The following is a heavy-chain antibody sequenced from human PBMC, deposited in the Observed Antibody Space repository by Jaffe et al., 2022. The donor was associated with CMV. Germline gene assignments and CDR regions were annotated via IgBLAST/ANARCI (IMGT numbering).Heavy chain of an antibody. CDR1: GGSISSSSYY. CDR3: ARLATVSKPCDY. Sequence: QLQLQESGPGLVKPSETLSLTCTVSGGSISSSSYYWGWIRQPPGKGLEWIGSIYYSGSTYYNPSLKSRVTISVDTSKNQFSLKLSSVTAADTAVYYCARLATVSKPCDYWGQGTLVTVSS. D-gene: IGHD4-17*01. V-gene: IGHV4-39*01. CDR2: IYYSGST. J-gene: IGHJ4*02.